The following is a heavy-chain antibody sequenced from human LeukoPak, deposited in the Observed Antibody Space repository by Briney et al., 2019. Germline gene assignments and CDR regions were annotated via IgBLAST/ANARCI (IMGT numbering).Heavy chain of an antibody. V-gene: IGHV3-48*01. Sequence: GSLRLSCAASGFTFSSYSMNWVRQAPGKGLEWVSYTSSSSSTIYYADSVKGRFTISRDNAKNSLYLQMNSLRAEDTAMYYCARGKLVVPAAMRDYWGQGTLVTVSS. CDR3: ARGKLVVPAAMRDY. CDR2: TSSSSSTI. D-gene: IGHD2-2*01. J-gene: IGHJ4*02. CDR1: GFTFSSYS.